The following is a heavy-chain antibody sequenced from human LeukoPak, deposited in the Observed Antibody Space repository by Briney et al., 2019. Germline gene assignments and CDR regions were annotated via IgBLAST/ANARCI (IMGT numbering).Heavy chain of an antibody. Sequence: GGSLRLSCAASGFTFSSYAMSWVRQAPGKGLEWVSAISGSGGSTYYADSVKGRFTISRDNSKNTLCLQMNSLRAEDTAVYYCAKGLGDIFTGGWEDYWGQGTLVTVSS. CDR3: AKGLGDIFTGGWEDY. J-gene: IGHJ4*02. CDR1: GFTFSSYA. V-gene: IGHV3-23*01. CDR2: ISGSGGST. D-gene: IGHD3-9*01.